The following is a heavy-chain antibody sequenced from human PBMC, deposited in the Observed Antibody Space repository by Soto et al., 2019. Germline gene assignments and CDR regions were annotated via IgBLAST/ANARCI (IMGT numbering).Heavy chain of an antibody. CDR2: IIPILGIA. V-gene: IGHV1-69*02. CDR1: GGTFSSNT. D-gene: IGHD6-19*01. J-gene: IGHJ5*02. Sequence: GASVKVSCKASGGTFSSNTICCVRQAPGQGLEWMGRIIPILGIANYAQKFQGRVTITADKSTSTAYMELSSLRSEDTAVYYCARDSPQWLVSWFDPWGQGTLVTLSS. CDR3: ARDSPQWLVSWFDP.